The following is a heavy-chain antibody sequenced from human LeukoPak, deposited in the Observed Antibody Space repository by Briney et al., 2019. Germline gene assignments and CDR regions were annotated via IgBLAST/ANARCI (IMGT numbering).Heavy chain of an antibody. CDR3: ARDRGWIQHDI. Sequence: GGSLRLSCAASGFTFSSYAMSWVRQAPGKGLEWVAFIKGDGSAKKYVDSVKGRFTISRDNAKNSLFLQMNSLRAEDTAVYYCARDRGWIQHDIWGQGTMVTVSS. D-gene: IGHD5-18*01. CDR1: GFTFSSYA. J-gene: IGHJ3*02. CDR2: IKGDGSAK. V-gene: IGHV3-7*01.